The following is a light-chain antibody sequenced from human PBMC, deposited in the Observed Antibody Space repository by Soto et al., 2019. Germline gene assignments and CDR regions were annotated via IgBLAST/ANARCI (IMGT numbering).Light chain of an antibody. Sequence: DIQMTQSPSSLSASVGDRVTITCRASQRISNYLNWYQHKPGKAPRLLIYAASSLQSGVPSRFSGSGYGTDFTLTISSLQPADFATYYCQQSYSTLDYTFGQGTKVEIK. CDR2: AAS. V-gene: IGKV1-39*01. CDR3: QQSYSTLDYT. J-gene: IGKJ2*01. CDR1: QRISNY.